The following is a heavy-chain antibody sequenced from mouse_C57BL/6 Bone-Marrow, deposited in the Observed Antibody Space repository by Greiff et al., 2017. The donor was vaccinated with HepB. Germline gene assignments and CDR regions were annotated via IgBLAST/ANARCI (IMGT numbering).Heavy chain of an antibody. CDR1: GFTFSDYG. D-gene: IGHD2-5*01. J-gene: IGHJ3*01. V-gene: IGHV5-17*01. CDR2: ISSGSSTI. CDR3: EIYSNYVPY. Sequence: EVKLVESGGGLVKPGGSLKLSCAASGFTFSDYGMHWVRQAPEKGLEWVAYISSGSSTIYYEDTVKGRFTISRDNAKNTLFLQMTSLRSEDTAMYYCEIYSNYVPYWGQGTLVTVSA.